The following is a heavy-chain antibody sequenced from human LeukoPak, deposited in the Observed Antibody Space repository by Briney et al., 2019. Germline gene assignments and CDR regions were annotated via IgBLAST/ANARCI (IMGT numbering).Heavy chain of an antibody. Sequence: GGSLRLSCAASGFTVSSNYMSWVRQAPGKGLEWVSVIYSGGSTYYADSVKGRFTISRDNGKNSLYLEMNSLRAEDTAMYYCARSMRRGSYDSWGQGALVTVSS. D-gene: IGHD1-26*01. CDR3: ARSMRRGSYDS. V-gene: IGHV3-53*01. CDR1: GFTVSSNY. J-gene: IGHJ4*02. CDR2: IYSGGST.